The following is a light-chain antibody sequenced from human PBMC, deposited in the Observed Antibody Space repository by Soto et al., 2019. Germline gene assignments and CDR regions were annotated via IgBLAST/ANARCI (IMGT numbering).Light chain of an antibody. CDR2: EVT. J-gene: IGLJ1*01. CDR1: TSDIGAYNY. Sequence: QSALTQPRSASGSPGQSVTISCTGTTSDIGAYNYVSWYQQRPGKAPKLIIYEVTRRPSGVPDRIFGSKSYTTASLTVSGLQAEDEADYYCSPFAGTNSFVFGTGTKLTVL. CDR3: SPFAGTNSFV. V-gene: IGLV2-8*01.